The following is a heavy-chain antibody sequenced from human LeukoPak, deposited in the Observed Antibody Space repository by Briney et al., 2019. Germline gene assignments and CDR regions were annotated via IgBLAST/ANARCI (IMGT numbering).Heavy chain of an antibody. CDR2: ISSSGGST. CDR3: AKGGSGYFLDL. J-gene: IGHJ5*02. Sequence: GSLRLSCAASGFTFSSYDMSWVRQAPGQGLEWVSGISSSGGSTYYADSVRGRFTISRDNSRNTLFLQMNSLRGDDTALYYCAKGGSGYFLDLWGQGTLVTVSS. D-gene: IGHD3-22*01. CDR1: GFTFSSYD. V-gene: IGHV3-23*01.